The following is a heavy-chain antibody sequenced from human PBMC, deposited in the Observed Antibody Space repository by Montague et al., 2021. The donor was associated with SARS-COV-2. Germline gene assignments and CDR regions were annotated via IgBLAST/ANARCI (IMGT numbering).Heavy chain of an antibody. Sequence: SLRLSCAASGFTFSSYGMHWVRQAPGKGLEWVAVIWYDGSNKYYADSVKGRFTISRDNSKNTLYLQMNSLRAEDAAVYYCAREPVPNYGMDVWGQGTTVTVSS. CDR2: IWYDGSNK. V-gene: IGHV3-33*01. CDR1: GFTFSSYG. J-gene: IGHJ6*02. CDR3: AREPVPNYGMDV. D-gene: IGHD4-17*01.